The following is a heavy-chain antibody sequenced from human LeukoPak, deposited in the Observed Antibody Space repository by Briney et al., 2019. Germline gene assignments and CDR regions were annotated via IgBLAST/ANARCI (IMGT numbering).Heavy chain of an antibody. Sequence: GGSLRLSCVASGFTFSDYYMSWIRQAPGKGLEWVSYISSSGSTIYYADSVKGRFTISRDNAKNSLYLQMNSLRAEDTAVYYCARDPHYGGNSEGFDYWGQGTLVTVSS. CDR2: ISSSGSTI. CDR3: ARDPHYGGNSEGFDY. V-gene: IGHV3-11*01. D-gene: IGHD4-23*01. CDR1: GFTFSDYY. J-gene: IGHJ4*02.